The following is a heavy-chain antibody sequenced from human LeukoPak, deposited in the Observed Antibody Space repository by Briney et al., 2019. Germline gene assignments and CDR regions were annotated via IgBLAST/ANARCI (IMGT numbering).Heavy chain of an antibody. CDR1: GYTFTSYD. D-gene: IGHD6-13*01. CDR2: MNPNSGNT. CDR3: ATQGIAAAGTVGAFDI. J-gene: IGHJ3*02. V-gene: IGHV1-8*01. Sequence: ASVKFSCKASGYTFTSYDINCVRQATGQGLEWMGWMNPNSGNTGYAQKFQGRVTMTRNTSISTAYMELSSLRSEDTAVYYCATQGIAAAGTVGAFDIWGQGKMVTVSS.